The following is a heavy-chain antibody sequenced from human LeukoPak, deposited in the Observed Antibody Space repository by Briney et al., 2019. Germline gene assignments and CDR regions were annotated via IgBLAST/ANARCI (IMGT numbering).Heavy chain of an antibody. V-gene: IGHV1-18*01. J-gene: IGHJ6*02. CDR1: GYTFTSYG. CDR2: ISAYNGNT. Sequence: ASVKVSCKASGYTFTSYGISWVRQAPGQGLEWMGWISAYNGNTNYAQKLQGRVTMTTDTSTSTAYMELRSLRSDDTAVYYCARAEIAVAGYYYYGMDVWGQGTTVTVSS. D-gene: IGHD6-19*01. CDR3: ARAEIAVAGYYYYGMDV.